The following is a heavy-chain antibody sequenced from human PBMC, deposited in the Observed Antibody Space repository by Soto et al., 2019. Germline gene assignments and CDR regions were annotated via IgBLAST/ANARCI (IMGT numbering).Heavy chain of an antibody. Sequence: ASVKVSCKASGSTFTSSAMQWVRQARGQRLEWIGWIVVGSGNTNYAQKFQERVTITRDMSTSTAYMELSSLRSEDTAVYYCAAGIPPHLVAPPPFDYWGQGTLVTVSS. D-gene: IGHD2-2*01. V-gene: IGHV1-58*02. CDR2: IVVGSGNT. CDR1: GSTFTSSA. CDR3: AAGIPPHLVAPPPFDY. J-gene: IGHJ4*02.